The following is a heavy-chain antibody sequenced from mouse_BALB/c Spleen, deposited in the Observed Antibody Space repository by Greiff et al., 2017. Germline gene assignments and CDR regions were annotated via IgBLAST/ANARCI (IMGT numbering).Heavy chain of an antibody. Sequence: VQLKQSGAELVRSGASVKLSCTASGFNIKDYYMHWVKQRPEQGLEWIGWIDPENGDTEYAPKFQGKATMTTDTSSNTAYLQLSSLTSEDTAVYYCNGGYYGNSGDYWGQGTSVTVSS. CDR1: GFNIKDYY. CDR3: NGGYYGNSGDY. V-gene: IGHV14-4*02. CDR2: IDPENGDT. J-gene: IGHJ4*01. D-gene: IGHD2-1*01.